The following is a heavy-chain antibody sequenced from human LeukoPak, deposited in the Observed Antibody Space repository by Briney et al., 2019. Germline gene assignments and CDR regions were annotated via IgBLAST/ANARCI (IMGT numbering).Heavy chain of an antibody. CDR1: GYTFTSYD. J-gene: IGHJ5*02. Sequence: ASVKVSCKASGYTFTSYDINWVRQATGQGLEWMVWMNPNSGNTGYAQKFQGRVTMTRNTSISTAYMELSSLRSEDTAVYYCARVRIAAAGTKGWFDPWGQGTLVTVSS. CDR3: ARVRIAAAGTKGWFDP. CDR2: MNPNSGNT. V-gene: IGHV1-8*01. D-gene: IGHD6-13*01.